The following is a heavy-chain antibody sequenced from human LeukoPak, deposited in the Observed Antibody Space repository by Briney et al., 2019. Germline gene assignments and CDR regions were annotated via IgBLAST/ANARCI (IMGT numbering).Heavy chain of an antibody. CDR3: ARGPVLRFLEWLFTPFDY. Sequence: GAAVRVSCRASGYTFTVYYMQWVRRARGQGGEGRGGINPNSGGTNYAQKFQGRVTMTRDTSISTAYMELSRLRSDDTAVYYCARGPVLRFLEWLFTPFDYWGQGTLVTVSS. CDR1: GYTFTVYY. J-gene: IGHJ4*02. CDR2: INPNSGGT. D-gene: IGHD3-3*01. V-gene: IGHV1-2*02.